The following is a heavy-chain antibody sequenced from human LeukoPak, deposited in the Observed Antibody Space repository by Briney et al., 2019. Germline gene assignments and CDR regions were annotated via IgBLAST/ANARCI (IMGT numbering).Heavy chain of an antibody. V-gene: IGHV3-23*01. CDR1: GFAFRSFD. J-gene: IGHJ4*02. CDR2: LSGSGDTT. CDR3: AKDRSLTLPIFERSGYYYY. D-gene: IGHD3-22*01. Sequence: GGSLRLSCAASGFAFRSFDMSWVRQAPGKGLEWVSSLSGSGDTTYYADSVKGRFTISRDNSNNTLYLQMNSLRAEDTALYYCAKDRSLTLPIFERSGYYYYWGQGTLVTVSS.